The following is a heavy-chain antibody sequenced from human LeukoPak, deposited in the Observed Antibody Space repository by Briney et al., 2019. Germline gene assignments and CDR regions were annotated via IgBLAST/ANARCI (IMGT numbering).Heavy chain of an antibody. CDR2: ISGSGCDT. V-gene: IGHV3-23*01. J-gene: IGHJ2*01. Sequence: PGGSLRLSCAASGFTFSSYAMSWVRQAPGRGLEWVSGISGSGCDTFYSDSVKGRFTISRDNSKNTHYLQMSSLTAEDTAVYYCAKWGDFWTGLSNWYFELWGRGTLVTVSS. CDR3: AKWGDFWTGLSNWYFEL. D-gene: IGHD3/OR15-3a*01. CDR1: GFTFSSYA.